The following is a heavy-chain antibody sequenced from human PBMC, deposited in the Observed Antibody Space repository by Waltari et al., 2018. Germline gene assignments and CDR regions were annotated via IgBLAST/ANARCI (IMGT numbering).Heavy chain of an antibody. CDR3: AKDRLYYGMDV. V-gene: IGHV3-23*01. J-gene: IGHJ6*02. Sequence: EVQLLESGGGLVQPGGSLRLSCAAYGFTFSTYAMNWVRQAPGRGVEWVSTISGSGGSTYYADSVKGRFTNSRDNSKNTQYLQMNSLRAEDSAVYYCAKDRLYYGMDVWGQGTTVTVSS. CDR1: GFTFSTYA. CDR2: ISGSGGST.